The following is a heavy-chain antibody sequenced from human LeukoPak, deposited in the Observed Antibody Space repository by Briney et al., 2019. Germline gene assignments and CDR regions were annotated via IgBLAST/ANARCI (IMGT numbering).Heavy chain of an antibody. D-gene: IGHD6-19*01. CDR1: GFTFSTYA. V-gene: IGHV3-30-3*01. J-gene: IGHJ4*02. CDR3: AVVAGRFPPDY. Sequence: GSLRLSCAASGFTFSTYAMHWVRQAPGKGLEWVAFTSFDESNKFYADSVEGRFTISRDNSKNTLFLQMHNLRVDDTAMYYCAVVAGRFPPDYWGQGTLVTVSS. CDR2: TSFDESNK.